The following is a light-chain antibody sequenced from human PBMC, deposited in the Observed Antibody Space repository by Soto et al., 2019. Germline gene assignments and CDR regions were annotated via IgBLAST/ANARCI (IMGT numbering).Light chain of an antibody. Sequence: EIVLTPSPGTLSLSPGERATLSCRASQSVSSSYLAWYQQKPGQAPRLLIYGASSRATGIPDRFSGSGSGTDFTLTISSLQSEDFAVYYCQQYGSSSWTFGQGTKVDIK. CDR2: GAS. CDR1: QSVSSSY. V-gene: IGKV3-20*01. CDR3: QQYGSSSWT. J-gene: IGKJ1*01.